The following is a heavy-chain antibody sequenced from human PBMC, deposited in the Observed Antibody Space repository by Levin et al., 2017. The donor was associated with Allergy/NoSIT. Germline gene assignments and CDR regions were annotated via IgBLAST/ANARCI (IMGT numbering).Heavy chain of an antibody. CDR1: GGTFSSYA. D-gene: IGHD5-18*01. CDR2: IIPIFGTA. Sequence: EASVKVSCKASGGTFSSYAISWVRQAPGQGLEWMGGIIPIFGTANYAQKFQGRVTITADKSTSTAYMELSSLRSEDTAVYYCARDARGYSYGNLDYWGQGTLVTVSS. J-gene: IGHJ4*02. V-gene: IGHV1-69*06. CDR3: ARDARGYSYGNLDY.